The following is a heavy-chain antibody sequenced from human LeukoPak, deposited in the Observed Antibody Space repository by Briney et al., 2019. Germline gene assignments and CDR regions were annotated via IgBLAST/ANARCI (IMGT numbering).Heavy chain of an antibody. V-gene: IGHV6-1*01. D-gene: IGHD6-13*01. Sequence: SQTLSLTCAISGDSVSSNSAAWNWIRQSPSRGLEWLGRTYYRSKWYNDYAVSVKSRITINPDTSKNQFSLQLNSVTPEDTAVYYCARGRYSSSWYEFYYYYYYMDVWGKGTTVTISS. J-gene: IGHJ6*03. CDR1: GDSVSSNSAA. CDR2: TYYRSKWYN. CDR3: ARGRYSSSWYEFYYYYYYMDV.